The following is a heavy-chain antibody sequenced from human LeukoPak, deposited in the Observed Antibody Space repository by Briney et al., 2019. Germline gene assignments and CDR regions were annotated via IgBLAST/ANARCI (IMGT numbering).Heavy chain of an antibody. CDR3: ARASTVTTYYFDY. Sequence: SETLSLTCTVSSDSLNSDYWSWIRQPPGKGLEWIGYIYYSGSTNYNPSLKSRVTMSVDTSKKQFSLKLSSVTAADTAVYYCARASTVTTYYFDYWGQGTLVTVSP. V-gene: IGHV4-59*01. CDR1: SDSLNSDY. D-gene: IGHD4-17*01. CDR2: IYYSGST. J-gene: IGHJ4*02.